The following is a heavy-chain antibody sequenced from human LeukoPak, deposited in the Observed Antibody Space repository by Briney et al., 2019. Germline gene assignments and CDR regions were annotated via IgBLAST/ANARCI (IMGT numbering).Heavy chain of an antibody. J-gene: IGHJ4*02. D-gene: IGHD2-15*01. V-gene: IGHV3-30*03. CDR1: GFTFSSYG. CDR2: ISYDGSNK. CDR3: VRDNPRCCGVVPANIDDY. Sequence: PGGSLRLSCAASGFTFSSYGMHWVRRAPGKGLEWLAVISYDGSNKYYADSVKGRFTISRDNSKNTLYLQMNSLRAEDTAVYYCVRDNPRCCGVVPANIDDYWGQGILVTVSS.